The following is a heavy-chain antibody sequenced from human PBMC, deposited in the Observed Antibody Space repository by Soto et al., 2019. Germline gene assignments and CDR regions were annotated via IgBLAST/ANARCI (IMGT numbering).Heavy chain of an antibody. V-gene: IGHV3-74*01. D-gene: IGHD2-15*01. CDR1: GLTFSSHW. CDR3: AIYSGV. J-gene: IGHJ6*02. Sequence: EVQLVESGGDLVQPGGSLRLSCAASGLTFSSHWMHWVRQAPGKGLVWVSHINGDGSTTRYADSVKGRSTISRDNAKNTLYLQMNSLRAEDTAVYYCAIYSGVWGQGTTVTVSS. CDR2: INGDGSTT.